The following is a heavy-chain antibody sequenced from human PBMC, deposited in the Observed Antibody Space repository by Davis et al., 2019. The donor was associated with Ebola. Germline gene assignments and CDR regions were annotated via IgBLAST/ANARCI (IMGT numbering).Heavy chain of an antibody. D-gene: IGHD6-19*01. CDR2: IRFDGTDK. CDR1: GFTFSSYG. J-gene: IGHJ4*02. V-gene: IGHV3-30*02. CDR3: VRVRFSSGWYFDY. Sequence: GGSLRLSCAASGFTFSSYGMHWVRQAPGKGLEWVAFIRFDGTDKYYADSVKGRFTISRDNSKNTLYLQMNSLRPEDTAVYYCVRVRFSSGWYFDYWGQGTLVTVSS.